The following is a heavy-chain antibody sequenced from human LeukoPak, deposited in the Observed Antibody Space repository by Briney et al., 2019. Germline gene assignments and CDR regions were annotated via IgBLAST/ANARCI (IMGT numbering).Heavy chain of an antibody. Sequence: GGSLRLSCAVSGFTFSSYWMSWVRQAPGKGLEWVANIKQDGSDKYYVDSVKGRFTISRDNAKNSLYLQVNSLRAEDTAVYYCARKTVVGSYFDYWGQGTPVTVSS. V-gene: IGHV3-7*03. CDR1: GFTFSSYW. J-gene: IGHJ4*02. CDR3: ARKTVVGSYFDY. D-gene: IGHD4-23*01. CDR2: IKQDGSDK.